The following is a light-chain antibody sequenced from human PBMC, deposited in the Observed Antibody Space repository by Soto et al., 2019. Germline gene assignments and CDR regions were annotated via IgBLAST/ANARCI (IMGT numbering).Light chain of an antibody. CDR2: DVS. J-gene: IGLJ3*02. CDR1: SSDVGGYNF. CDR3: CSYAGSYTLWV. Sequence: QPVLTQPRSVSGSPGQSVTISCTGTSSDVGGYNFVSWYQQHPGKAPKLIIYDVSKRPSGVPDRFSGSKSGNTASLTISGLQAEDEADYYCCSYAGSYTLWVFGGGTKLTVL. V-gene: IGLV2-11*01.